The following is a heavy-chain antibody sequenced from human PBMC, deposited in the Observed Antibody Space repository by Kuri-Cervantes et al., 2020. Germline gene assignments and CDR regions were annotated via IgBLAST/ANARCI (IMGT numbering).Heavy chain of an antibody. CDR3: ARDRAVYWNWYFDL. D-gene: IGHD5/OR15-5a*01. CDR2: IYSGGST. CDR1: GFTVSSNY. Sequence: GGSLRLSCAASGFTVSSNYMSWVRQAPGKGLEWVSVIYSGGSTYYADSVKGRFTISRDNSKNTLYLQMNSLRAEDTAVYYCARDRAVYWNWYFDLWGRGTLVTVSS. V-gene: IGHV3-53*01. J-gene: IGHJ2*01.